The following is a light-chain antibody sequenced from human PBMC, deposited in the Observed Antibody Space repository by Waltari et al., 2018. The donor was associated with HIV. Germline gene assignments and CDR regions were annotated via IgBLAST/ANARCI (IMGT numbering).Light chain of an antibody. CDR2: RNK. CDR1: SSNIGANY. CDR3: AAWGDSLSNVV. J-gene: IGLJ2*01. V-gene: IGLV1-47*01. Sequence: QSVLTQPPSASGTPGQRVTISCSGSSSNIGANYVYWYQQLPRTAPKLLIYRNKLRPSGVPDRFSGSKSGTSASLAISGLRSEDEANYYCAAWGDSLSNVVFGGGTKLTVL.